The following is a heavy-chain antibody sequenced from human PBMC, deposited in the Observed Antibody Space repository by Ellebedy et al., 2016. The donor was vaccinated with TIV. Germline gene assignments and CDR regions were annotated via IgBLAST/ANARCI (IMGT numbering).Heavy chain of an antibody. V-gene: IGHV4-4*07. CDR1: FSSISGYY. CDR2: LRVNGSI. J-gene: IGHJ4*02. D-gene: IGHD6-19*01. CDR3: ARLSRGNSGWSLFDY. Sequence: SETLSLTCDVSFSSISGYYWNWIRHPAGKGLEWIGRLRVNGSIIYNPSLKSRVTMSVDMSKKQFSLKLTSVTAADTAVYYCARLSRGNSGWSLFDYWGQGTLVTVSS.